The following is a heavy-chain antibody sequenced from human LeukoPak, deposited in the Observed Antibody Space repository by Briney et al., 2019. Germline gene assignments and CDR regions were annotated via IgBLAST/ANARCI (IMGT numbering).Heavy chain of an antibody. V-gene: IGHV3-23*01. J-gene: IGHJ4*02. CDR1: GFTVSSNT. Sequence: GGSLRLSCAASGFTVSSNTEIWVRQAPGKGLKWVSAISQSSTATYYGDSVKGRSSSSRDDSKNTVYLQINSLRADDTAIYYCAKESPYTSPRNYYFDYWGQGTLVTVSS. CDR2: ISQSSTAT. CDR3: AKESPYTSPRNYYFDY. D-gene: IGHD1-14*01.